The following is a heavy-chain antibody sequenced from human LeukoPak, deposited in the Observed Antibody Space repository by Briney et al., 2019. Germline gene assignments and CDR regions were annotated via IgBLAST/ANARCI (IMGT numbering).Heavy chain of an antibody. CDR1: GFAFSAST. CDR3: ARDRFGDYDY. CDR2: IDNQI. J-gene: IGHJ4*02. V-gene: IGHV3-23*01. D-gene: IGHD4-17*01. Sequence: GGSLRLSCAASGFAFSASTMAWVRQAPGKGLEWVSAIDNQIFYADSVKGRFTISRDDSRNTLYLQMNSLRVEDSAIYYCARDRFGDYDYWGQGTLVTVSS.